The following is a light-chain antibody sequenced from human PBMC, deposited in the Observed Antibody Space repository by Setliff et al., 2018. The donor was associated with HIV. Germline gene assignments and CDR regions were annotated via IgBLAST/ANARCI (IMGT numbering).Light chain of an antibody. J-gene: IGLJ2*01. CDR3: NSYTSNGTLV. CDR2: DVT. CDR1: ISDVGGYNS. V-gene: IGLV2-14*03. Sequence: QSVLTQPASVSGSPGQSITISCTGTISDVGGYNSVSWYQQHPHKAPKLIIFDVTKRPSGVSSRFAASKSGSTASLTISGLQAEDEADYYCNSYTSNGTLVFGGGTKVTVL.